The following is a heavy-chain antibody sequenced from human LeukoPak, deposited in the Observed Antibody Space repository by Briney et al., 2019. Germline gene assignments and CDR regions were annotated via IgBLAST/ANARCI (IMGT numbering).Heavy chain of an antibody. CDR2: IGHSGGSI. V-gene: IGHV3-23*01. D-gene: IGHD1-26*01. CDR3: AKSWGSTRPYYNYMEV. J-gene: IGHJ6*03. CDR1: GFTFDAYA. Sequence: GGSLRLSCAASGFTFDAYAMHWVRQPPGKGLEWVSIIGHSGGSIYYAGSVKGRFTISRDNSKNTLSLQMNSLRAEDTALYFCAKSWGSTRPYYNYMEVWGKGTTVTVSS.